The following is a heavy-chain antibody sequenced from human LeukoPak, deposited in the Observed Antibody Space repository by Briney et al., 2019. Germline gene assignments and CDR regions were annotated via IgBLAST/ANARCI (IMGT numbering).Heavy chain of an antibody. CDR3: ARAGGSQVRDYSETYYYYYMDV. CDR2: INWSGGST. CDR1: GFTFDDYG. J-gene: IGHJ6*03. Sequence: GGSLRLSCAASGFTFDDYGMSWVRQAPGKGLEWVSGINWSGGSTGYADSVKGRFTISRDNARNSLYLQMNSLRAEDTAVYYCARAGGSQVRDYSETYYYYYMDVWGKGTTVTVSS. D-gene: IGHD2-21*01. V-gene: IGHV3-20*04.